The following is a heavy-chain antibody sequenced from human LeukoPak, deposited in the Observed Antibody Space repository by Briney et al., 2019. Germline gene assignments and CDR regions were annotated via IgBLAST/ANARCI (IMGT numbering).Heavy chain of an antibody. CDR3: ARDSGNYPYMDV. CDR1: GGTFSSYA. Sequence: ASVKVSCKAFGGTFSSYAISWVRQAPGQGLEWMGGIIPIFGTANYAQKFQGRVTITADESTSTAYMELSSLRSEDTAVYYCARDSGNYPYMDVWAKGTTVTASS. D-gene: IGHD4-23*01. J-gene: IGHJ6*03. V-gene: IGHV1-69*13. CDR2: IIPIFGTA.